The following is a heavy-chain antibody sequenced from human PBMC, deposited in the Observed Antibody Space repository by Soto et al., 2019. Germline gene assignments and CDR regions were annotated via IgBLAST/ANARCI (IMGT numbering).Heavy chain of an antibody. CDR3: ARVPQLGLRPISEDY. D-gene: IGHD2-2*01. CDR1: GYTFTSYG. J-gene: IGHJ4*02. Sequence: QVQLVQSGAEVKKPGASVKVSCKASGYTFTSYGISWVRQAPGQGLEWMGWISAYNGNTNYAQKLQGRVTMTTETSTSTAYMELRSLRSDDTAVYYCARVPQLGLRPISEDYWGQGTLVTVSS. CDR2: ISAYNGNT. V-gene: IGHV1-18*01.